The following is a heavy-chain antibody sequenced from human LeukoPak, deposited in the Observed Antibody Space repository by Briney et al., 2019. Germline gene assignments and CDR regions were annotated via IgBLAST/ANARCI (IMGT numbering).Heavy chain of an antibody. D-gene: IGHD6-6*01. J-gene: IGHJ6*03. V-gene: IGHV4-34*01. Sequence: SETLSLTCGVSGGSFSGYLWNWVRQSPGTGLEWIGEINHSGTTNYNPSLKSRVTISIDRSRNQFSLNLTSVTAADTAVFYCARGVKQLVRFYFYMDVWGKGTTVTVSS. CDR1: GGSFSGYL. CDR3: ARGVKQLVRFYFYMDV. CDR2: INHSGTT.